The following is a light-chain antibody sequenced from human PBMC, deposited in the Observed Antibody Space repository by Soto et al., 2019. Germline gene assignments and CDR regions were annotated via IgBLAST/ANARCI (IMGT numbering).Light chain of an antibody. J-gene: IGKJ1*01. CDR3: QVRDVWPS. Sequence: IVLTQSPVTLALSPGESAFLSCRASQSVSTSLAWYQHKPGQAPRLFIYDASKRAPGIPARFTGSGSGTDFTLTISSLEPEDIAVYYCQVRDVWPSFGQGTKVEIK. CDR2: DAS. V-gene: IGKV3-11*01. CDR1: QSVSTS.